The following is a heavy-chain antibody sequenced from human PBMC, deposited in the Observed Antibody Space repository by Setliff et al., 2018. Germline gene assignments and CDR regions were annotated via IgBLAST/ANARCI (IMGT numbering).Heavy chain of an antibody. CDR1: GGSISSYY. CDR3: ARGNSGSYWNYYYYMDV. V-gene: IGHV4-59*01. Sequence: SETLSLTCTVSGGSISSYYWSWIRQSPGKGLEWIGYIYYSGSTNYNPSLKSRVTISVDTSKNQFSLKLSSVTAADTAVYYCARGNSGSYWNYYYYMDVWGKGTTVTVSS. J-gene: IGHJ6*03. CDR2: IYYSGST. D-gene: IGHD1-26*01.